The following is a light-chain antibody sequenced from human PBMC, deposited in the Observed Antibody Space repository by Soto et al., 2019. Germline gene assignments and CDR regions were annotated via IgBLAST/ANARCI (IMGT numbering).Light chain of an antibody. Sequence: SALTQPRSVSGSPGQSVTISCTGTSSDVGSYNRVSWYQQPPGTAPKLMIYEVSNRPSGVPDRFSGSKSGNTASLTISGLQAEDEADYYCSSYTSSSTYVFGTGTKVTVL. CDR1: SSDVGSYNR. V-gene: IGLV2-18*02. CDR3: SSYTSSSTYV. CDR2: EVS. J-gene: IGLJ1*01.